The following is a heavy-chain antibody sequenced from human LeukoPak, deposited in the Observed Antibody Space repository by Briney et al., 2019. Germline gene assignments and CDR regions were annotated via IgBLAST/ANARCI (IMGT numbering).Heavy chain of an antibody. V-gene: IGHV3-30-3*01. D-gene: IGHD3-3*01. CDR2: ISYDGSNK. J-gene: IGHJ1*01. CDR3: AGETIFGVMDFQH. Sequence: GGSLRLSCAASGFTFSSYAMHWVRQAPGKGLEWVAVISYDGSNKYYADSVKGRFTISRDNSKNTLYLQMNSLRAEDTAVYYCAGETIFGVMDFQHWGQGTLVTVSS. CDR1: GFTFSSYA.